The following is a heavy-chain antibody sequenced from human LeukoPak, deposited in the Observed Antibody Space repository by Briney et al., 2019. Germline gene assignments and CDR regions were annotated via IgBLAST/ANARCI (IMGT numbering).Heavy chain of an antibody. CDR1: GNTFTDYY. J-gene: IGHJ3*02. CDR3: ARYRASPYDAFDI. CDR2: INSNSGGV. D-gene: IGHD1-26*01. Sequence: ASVKVSCKTSGNTFTDYYMHWVRQAPGQGLEWMGWINSNSGGVHYAQNFQGRVTMTRDTSISTAYMELTRLRSDDTAVYFCARYRASPYDAFDIWGQGTMVTVSS. V-gene: IGHV1-2*02.